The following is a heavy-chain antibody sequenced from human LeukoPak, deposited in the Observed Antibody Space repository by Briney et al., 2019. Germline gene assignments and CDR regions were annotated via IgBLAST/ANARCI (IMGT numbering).Heavy chain of an antibody. J-gene: IGHJ4*02. Sequence: SETLSLTRTVSGGSISSSSYYWGWIRQPPGKGLEWIGSIYYSGSTYYNPSLKSRVTISVDTSKNQFSLKLSSVTAADTAVYYCARLDIAAAAVYYFDYWGQGTLVTVSS. CDR3: ARLDIAAAAVYYFDY. V-gene: IGHV4-39*01. CDR2: IYYSGST. D-gene: IGHD6-13*01. CDR1: GGSISSSSYY.